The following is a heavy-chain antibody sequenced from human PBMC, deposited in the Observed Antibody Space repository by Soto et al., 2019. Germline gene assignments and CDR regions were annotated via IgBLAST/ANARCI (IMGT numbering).Heavy chain of an antibody. D-gene: IGHD3-9*01. CDR1: GYTFTSYA. CDR3: ARGNDILTGYYHYYYYGMDV. CDR2: INAGNGNT. Sequence: GASVKVSCKASGYTFTSYAMHWVRQAPGQRLEWMGWINAGNGNTKYSQKFQGRVTITRDTSASTAYMELSSLRSEDTAVYYCARGNDILTGYYHYYYYGMDVWGQGTTVTVSS. V-gene: IGHV1-3*01. J-gene: IGHJ6*02.